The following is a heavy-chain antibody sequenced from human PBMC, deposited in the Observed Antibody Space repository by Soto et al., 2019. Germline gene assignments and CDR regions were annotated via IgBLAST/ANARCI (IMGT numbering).Heavy chain of an antibody. Sequence: QVQLQESGPGLVKPSQTLSLTCTVSGGSISSGGYYWSWIRQHPGKGLEWIGYIYYSGSTYYNPALKSRVTISVDTSKNQFSLKLSSVTAADTAVYYCARTVATNYGKPRGWFDPWGQGPLVTVSS. V-gene: IGHV4-31*03. D-gene: IGHD4-17*01. CDR2: IYYSGST. CDR3: ARTVATNYGKPRGWFDP. J-gene: IGHJ5*02. CDR1: GGSISSGGYY.